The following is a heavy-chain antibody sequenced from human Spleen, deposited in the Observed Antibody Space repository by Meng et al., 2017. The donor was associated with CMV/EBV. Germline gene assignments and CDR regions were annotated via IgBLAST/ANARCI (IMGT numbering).Heavy chain of an antibody. J-gene: IGHJ6*02. CDR3: ASVIAARLYYYGMDV. CDR2: IYYSGST. D-gene: IGHD6-6*01. Sequence: QGQGSGPGLVNPSETPPLPCTVSGGSISSSSYYWGWIRQPPGKGLEWIGSIYYSGSTYYNPSLKSRVTISVDTSKNQFSLKLSSVTAADTAVYYCASVIAARLYYYGMDVWGQGTTVTVSS. V-gene: IGHV4-39*07. CDR1: GGSISSSSYY.